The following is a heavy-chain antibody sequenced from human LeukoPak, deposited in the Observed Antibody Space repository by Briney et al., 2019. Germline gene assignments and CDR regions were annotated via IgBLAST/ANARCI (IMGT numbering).Heavy chain of an antibody. D-gene: IGHD3-22*01. CDR3: ARGSDYYDSSGYYSVLDY. CDR2: IYYSGST. V-gene: IGHV4-59*12. Sequence: SETLSLTCTVSGGSISSYYWSWIRQPPGKGLEWIGYIYYSGSTNYNPSLKSRVTISVDTSKNQFSLKLSSVTAADTAVYYCARGSDYYDSSGYYSVLDYWGQGTLVTVSS. J-gene: IGHJ4*02. CDR1: GGSISSYY.